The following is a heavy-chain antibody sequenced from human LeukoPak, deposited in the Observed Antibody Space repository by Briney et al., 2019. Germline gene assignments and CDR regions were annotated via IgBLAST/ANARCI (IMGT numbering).Heavy chain of an antibody. CDR2: ISWNSGSI. V-gene: IGHV3-9*01. CDR3: ARDKGREGDTATVDN. CDR1: GFTFSSYE. Sequence: GGSLRLSCAASGFTFSSYEMNWVRQAPGKGLEWVSGISWNSGSIGYADSVKGRFTISRDNAKNSLYLQMSSLRADDTALYYCARDKGREGDTATVDNWGQGTLVTVSS. J-gene: IGHJ4*02. D-gene: IGHD5-18*01.